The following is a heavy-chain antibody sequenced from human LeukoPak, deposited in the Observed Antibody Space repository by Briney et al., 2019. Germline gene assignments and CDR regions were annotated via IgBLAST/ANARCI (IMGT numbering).Heavy chain of an antibody. CDR3: ARLMATTDHDAFDI. CDR1: GFTFSSYE. CDR2: ISSSGSTI. D-gene: IGHD5-24*01. V-gene: IGHV3-48*03. Sequence: PGGSLRLSCAASGFTFSSYEMNRVRQAPGKGLEWVSYISSSGSTIYYADSVKGRFTISRDNAKNSLYLQMNSLRAEDTAVYYCARLMATTDHDAFDIWGQGTMVTVSS. J-gene: IGHJ3*02.